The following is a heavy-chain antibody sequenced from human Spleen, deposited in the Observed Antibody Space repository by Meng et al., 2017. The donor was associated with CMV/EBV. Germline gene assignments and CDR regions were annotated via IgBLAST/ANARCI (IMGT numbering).Heavy chain of an antibody. CDR1: GFTFSNYW. J-gene: IGHJ6*02. CDR3: ARDTLIIEPAARYYYGLDV. Sequence: GGSLRLSCAASGFTFSNYWMHWVRQGPGEGLVWVSRINSDGSNANYRDSVKGRFTMSRDNAKNTLSLQMNSLRAEDTAVYYCARDTLIIEPAARYYYGLDVWGQGTTVTVSS. V-gene: IGHV3-74*01. D-gene: IGHD2-2*01. CDR2: INSDGSNA.